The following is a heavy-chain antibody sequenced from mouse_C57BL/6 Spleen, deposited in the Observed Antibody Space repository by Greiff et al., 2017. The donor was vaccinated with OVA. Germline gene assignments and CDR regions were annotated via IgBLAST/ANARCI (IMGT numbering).Heavy chain of an antibody. CDR3: ARSSSFITTVVAPYYYAMDY. D-gene: IGHD1-1*01. CDR2: IYPRSGNT. V-gene: IGHV1-81*01. CDR1: GYTFTSYG. J-gene: IGHJ4*01. Sequence: QVQLQQSGAELARPGASVKLSCKASGYTFTSYGISWVKQRTGQGLEWIGEIYPRSGNTYYNEKFKGKATLTADKSSSTAYMELRRLTSEDSAVYFCARSSSFITTVVAPYYYAMDYWGQGTSVTVSS.